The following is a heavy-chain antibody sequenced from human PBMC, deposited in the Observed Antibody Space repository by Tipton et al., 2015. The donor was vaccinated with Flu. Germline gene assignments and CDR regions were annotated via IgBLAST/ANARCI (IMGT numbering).Heavy chain of an antibody. CDR2: IYLDDSDA. V-gene: IGHV5-51*03. Sequence: QSGPEVKKPGESLKISCKASGYSSTKYWIAWVRQMPGKGLEWMGIIYLDDSDARYSPSFQGQVTISAGKSIRTAYLQWRSLKASDTAMYYCAREDYYDSSGQSPNDAFDIWGPGTMVTVSS. CDR3: AREDYYDSSGQSPNDAFDI. J-gene: IGHJ3*02. CDR1: GYSSTKYW. D-gene: IGHD3-22*01.